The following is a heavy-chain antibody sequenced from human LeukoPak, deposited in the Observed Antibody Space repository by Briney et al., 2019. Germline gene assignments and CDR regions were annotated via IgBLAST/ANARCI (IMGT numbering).Heavy chain of an antibody. J-gene: IGHJ4*02. CDR2: ISYDGSNK. Sequence: PGGSLRLSCAASGFTFSSYAMHWVRQAPGKGLEWVAVISYDGSNKYYADSVKGRFTISRDNSKNTLYLQMNSLRAEDTAVYYCARIVGATPDDYWGQGTLVTVSS. D-gene: IGHD1-26*01. CDR3: ARIVGATPDDY. CDR1: GFTFSSYA. V-gene: IGHV3-30*01.